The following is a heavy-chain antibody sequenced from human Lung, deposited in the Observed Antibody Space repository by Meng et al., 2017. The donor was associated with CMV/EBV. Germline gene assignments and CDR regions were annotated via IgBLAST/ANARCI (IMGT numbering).Heavy chain of an antibody. CDR1: GYTFTGYY. CDR3: ARKVFRASDAFDI. Sequence: ASXXVSXKASGYTFTGYYLHWVRQAPGQGLEWMGWSNSKIGDANYTQKFQGRVTVTRDTSISTAYMELKRLTYDDTAVYFGARKVFRASDAFDIWGQGTMVTVSS. J-gene: IGHJ3*02. V-gene: IGHV1-2*02. CDR2: SNSKIGDA.